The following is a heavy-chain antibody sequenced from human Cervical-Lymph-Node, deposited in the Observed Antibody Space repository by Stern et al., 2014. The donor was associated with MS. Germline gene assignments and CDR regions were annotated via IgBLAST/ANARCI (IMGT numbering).Heavy chain of an antibody. V-gene: IGHV3-11*01. J-gene: IGHJ4*02. CDR1: GFTFSNYH. CDR2: ISSSGSTT. CDR3: ARDRSELYFDY. D-gene: IGHD2-15*01. Sequence: QVQLVESGGGLIKPGGSLRLSCAASGFTFSNYHMSWIRQAPGQGLEWVSCISSSGSTTYYAQYVKGRFTITRDNATNTLYMQLNSLRADDAVVYYCARDRSELYFDYWGQGTLVTVSS.